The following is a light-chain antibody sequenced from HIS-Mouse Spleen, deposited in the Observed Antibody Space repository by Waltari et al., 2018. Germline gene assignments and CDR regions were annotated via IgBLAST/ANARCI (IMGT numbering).Light chain of an antibody. CDR3: QQYYSFPLT. J-gene: IGKJ4*01. CDR2: AAS. V-gene: IGKV1D-8*02. Sequence: AIWMTQSPSLLSASTADRVTISCRMSQAISSYLAWYQQKPGKAPELLIYAASTLQSGVPSMFSGSGSGTDFTLTISCLQSEDFATYYCQQYYSFPLTFGGGTKVEIK. CDR1: QAISSY.